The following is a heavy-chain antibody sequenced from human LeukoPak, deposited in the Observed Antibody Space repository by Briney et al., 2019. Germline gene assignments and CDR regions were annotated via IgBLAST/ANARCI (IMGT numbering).Heavy chain of an antibody. CDR1: GFTFSGYW. V-gene: IGHV3-74*01. Sequence: GGSLRLSCAASGFTFSGYWMHWVRQAPGKGLVWVSRINSDGGSTSYADSVKGRFTTSRDNSKNTRYLQMNSLRAEETAVNACARAAGPFDYWGQGTLVTVSS. CDR3: ARAAGPFDY. D-gene: IGHD6-25*01. CDR2: INSDGGST. J-gene: IGHJ4*02.